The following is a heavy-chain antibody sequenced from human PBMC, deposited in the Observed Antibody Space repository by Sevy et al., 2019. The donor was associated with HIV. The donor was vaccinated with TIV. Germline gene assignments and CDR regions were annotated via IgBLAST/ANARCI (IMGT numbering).Heavy chain of an antibody. J-gene: IGHJ4*02. Sequence: GGSLRLSCAASGFTFSSYSMNWVRQAPGKGLEWVSSISSSSYIYYADSVKGRFTISRDNVKNSLYLQMNSLRAEDTAVYYCARERRWLQLLLDYWGQGTLVTVSS. CDR3: ARERRWLQLLLDY. CDR1: GFTFSSYS. V-gene: IGHV3-21*01. CDR2: ISSSSYI. D-gene: IGHD5-12*01.